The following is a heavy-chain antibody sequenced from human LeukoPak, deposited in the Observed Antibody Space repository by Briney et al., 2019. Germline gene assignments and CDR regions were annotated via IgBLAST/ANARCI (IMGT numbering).Heavy chain of an antibody. CDR1: GGSISSSSSY. D-gene: IGHD6-6*01. CDR3: ARIECSSSIDY. V-gene: IGHV4-39*07. Sequence: KPSETLSLTCTISGGSISSSSSYWGWIRQPPGKGLECIGSIYYSGRTYYNPSLKSRVTISVDTSKNQFSLKLTSVTAADTAVCYCARIECSSSIDYWGQGTLVTVSS. CDR2: IYYSGRT. J-gene: IGHJ4*02.